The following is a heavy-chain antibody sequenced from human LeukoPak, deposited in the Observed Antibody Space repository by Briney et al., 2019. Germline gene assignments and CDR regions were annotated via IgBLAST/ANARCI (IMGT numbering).Heavy chain of an antibody. Sequence: SETVSLTCTVSGGSFEHYCWRWIRQPPGEGLEWIGYVYYSGSTDYSPSLKSRLTISADTSKNQFSLKLSSVTAADTAVYYCASHRRSHGSEYWGQGTLVTVSS. CDR2: VYYSGST. CDR3: ASHRRSHGSEY. J-gene: IGHJ4*02. CDR1: GGSFEHYC. D-gene: IGHD3-10*01. V-gene: IGHV4-59*01.